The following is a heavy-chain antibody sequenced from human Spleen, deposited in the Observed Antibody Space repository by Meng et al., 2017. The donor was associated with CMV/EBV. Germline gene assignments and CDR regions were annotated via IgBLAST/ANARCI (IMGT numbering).Heavy chain of an antibody. CDR3: ARGGYLGNYGHFDN. D-gene: IGHD2-15*01. Sequence: SGGSVNTDYYFWTWIRQPPGKGLEWIGYISHSGNTNYKPSLKSRVTISLDTSNNQFSLKLRSVTAADTAVYFCARGGYLGNYGHFDNWGQGTLVTVSS. V-gene: IGHV4-61*01. CDR2: ISHSGNT. CDR1: GGSVNTDYYF. J-gene: IGHJ4*02.